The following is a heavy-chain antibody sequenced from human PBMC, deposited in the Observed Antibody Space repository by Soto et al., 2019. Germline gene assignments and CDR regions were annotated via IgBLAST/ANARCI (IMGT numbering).Heavy chain of an antibody. D-gene: IGHD6-19*01. Sequence: WGSLRLSCAASGFTFSSYAMSWVRQPAGQGLEWVSASSGSGGSTYYADSVKGRFTISRDXPKNTLYLQMNSLRAEDTAVYYCAEGYHSCHWYGGTYWGQGTLAAVAS. CDR2: SSGSGGST. V-gene: IGHV3-23*01. CDR1: GFTFSSYA. CDR3: AEGYHSCHWYGGTY. J-gene: IGHJ4*02.